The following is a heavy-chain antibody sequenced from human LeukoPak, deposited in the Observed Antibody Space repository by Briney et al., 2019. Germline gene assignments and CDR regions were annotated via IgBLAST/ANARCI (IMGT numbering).Heavy chain of an antibody. J-gene: IGHJ4*02. CDR3: ARQHTVTTTFEDY. D-gene: IGHD4-11*01. V-gene: IGHV1-18*04. CDR2: ISAYNGNT. CDR1: GYTFTGYY. Sequence: ASVKVSCKASGYTFTGYYIHWVRQVPGQGLEWMGWISAYNGNTNYAQKLQGRVTMTTDTSTSTAYMELRSLRSDDTAVYYCARQHTVTTTFEDYWGQGTLVTVSS.